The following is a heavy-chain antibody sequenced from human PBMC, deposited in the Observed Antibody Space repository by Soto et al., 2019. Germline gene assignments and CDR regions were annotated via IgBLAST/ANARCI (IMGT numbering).Heavy chain of an antibody. CDR1: GYTFTGYY. Sequence: ASVKVSCKASGYTFTGYYMHWVRQAPGQGLEWMGWINPNSGGTNYAQKFQGWVTMTRDTSISTAYMELSRLRSDDTAVYYCARDIKYSSLAGLYYYYGMDVWGQGTTVTVSS. CDR2: INPNSGGT. D-gene: IGHD6-19*01. V-gene: IGHV1-2*04. CDR3: ARDIKYSSLAGLYYYYGMDV. J-gene: IGHJ6*02.